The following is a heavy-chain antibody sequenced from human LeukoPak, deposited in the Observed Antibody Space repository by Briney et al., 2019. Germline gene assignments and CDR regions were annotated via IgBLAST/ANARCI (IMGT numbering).Heavy chain of an antibody. CDR3: TQGNTYYGRNWGTYSFDS. CDR2: ISWNSIST. Sequence: GWSLRLSCAGPGFGFDGYAMHWIRQAPGKGLEWVAGISWNSISTYYADSVKGRFTISRDNAKDSLYLQMNGLRAEDTALYYCTQGNTYYGRNWGTYSFDSWGQGTLVTVSS. D-gene: IGHD7-27*01. J-gene: IGHJ4*02. V-gene: IGHV3-9*01. CDR1: GFGFDGYA.